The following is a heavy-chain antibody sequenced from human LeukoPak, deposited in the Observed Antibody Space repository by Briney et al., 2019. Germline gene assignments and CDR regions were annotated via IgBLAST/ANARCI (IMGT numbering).Heavy chain of an antibody. V-gene: IGHV3-48*03. CDR2: ISSSGSTI. CDR3: ARDGEEYYYDSSGHYVDAFDI. Sequence: GGSLRLSCAASGFTFSSYEMNWVRQAPGKGLEWVSYISSSGSTIYCADSVKGRFTISRDNAKNSLYLQMNSLRAEDTAVYYCARDGEEYYYDSSGHYVDAFDIWGQGTMVTVSS. J-gene: IGHJ3*02. D-gene: IGHD3-22*01. CDR1: GFTFSSYE.